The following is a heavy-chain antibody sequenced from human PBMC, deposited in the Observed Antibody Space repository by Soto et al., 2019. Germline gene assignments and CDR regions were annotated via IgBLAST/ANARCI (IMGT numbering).Heavy chain of an antibody. Sequence: EVQLLESGGGLVQPGGSLRLSCAASGFTFSTYTMSWVRQAPGKGMECVSAISGTGGSSSYTDSVKGRFTISRDNSKNTLSLQMDGLTAEDTARYYCAKREVAGRNWYFNLWGRGTLVTVSS. J-gene: IGHJ2*01. CDR2: ISGTGGSS. CDR3: AKREVAGRNWYFNL. V-gene: IGHV3-23*01. D-gene: IGHD6-19*01. CDR1: GFTFSTYT.